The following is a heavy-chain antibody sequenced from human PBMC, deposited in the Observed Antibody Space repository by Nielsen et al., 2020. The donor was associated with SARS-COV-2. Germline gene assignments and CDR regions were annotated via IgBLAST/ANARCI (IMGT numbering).Heavy chain of an antibody. J-gene: IGHJ6*02. CDR1: GFTFSSYA. V-gene: IGHV3-30-3*01. CDR3: AREELWFGELLPYYYYYGMDV. D-gene: IGHD3-10*01. CDR2: ISYDGSNK. Sequence: SLKISCAASGFTFSSYAMHWVRQAPGKGLEWVAVISYDGSNKYYADSVKGRFTISRDNSKNTLYLQMNSLRAEDTAVYYCAREELWFGELLPYYYYYGMDVWGQGTTVTVSS.